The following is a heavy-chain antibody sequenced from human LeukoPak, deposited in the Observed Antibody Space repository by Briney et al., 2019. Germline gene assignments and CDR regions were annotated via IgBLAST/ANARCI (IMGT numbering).Heavy chain of an antibody. J-gene: IGHJ5*02. CDR3: ASYNSSGFLFDP. V-gene: IGHV4-59*08. CDR2: LYYSGSN. D-gene: IGHD6-19*01. CDR1: GGSISSYY. Sequence: PSETLSLTCTVSGGSISSYYWMWIRQAPGKGLEWIGYLYYSGSNNYNPSLKSRVTISVDTSKNQFSLKLSSVTAADTAVYYCASYNSSGFLFDPWGQGTLVTVSS.